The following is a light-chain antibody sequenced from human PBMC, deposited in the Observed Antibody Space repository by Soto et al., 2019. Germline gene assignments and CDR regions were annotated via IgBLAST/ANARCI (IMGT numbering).Light chain of an antibody. CDR2: GAS. V-gene: IGKV3-15*01. CDR1: QSVGSN. J-gene: IGKJ4*01. Sequence: EIVMTQSPATLSLSPGERATLSCRASQSVGSNLAWYQQKVGQAPRPLIYGASTRATGIPGRFSGSGSGTEFTLTISSLQLEDFAVDYCQQYNNWPITFGRGTKV. CDR3: QQYNNWPIT.